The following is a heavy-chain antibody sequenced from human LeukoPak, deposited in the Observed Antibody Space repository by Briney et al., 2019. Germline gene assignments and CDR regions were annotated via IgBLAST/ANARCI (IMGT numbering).Heavy chain of an antibody. CDR1: GGSISSGSYY. CDR2: IYTSGST. Sequence: SETLSLTCTVSGGSISSGSYYWSWIRQPAGKGLEWIGRIYTSGSTNYNPSLKSRVTISVDTSKNQFSLKLSSVTAADTAVYYCARRPVLLWFGELLHHYYYMDVWGKGTTVTISS. J-gene: IGHJ6*03. D-gene: IGHD3-10*01. V-gene: IGHV4-61*02. CDR3: ARRPVLLWFGELLHHYYYMDV.